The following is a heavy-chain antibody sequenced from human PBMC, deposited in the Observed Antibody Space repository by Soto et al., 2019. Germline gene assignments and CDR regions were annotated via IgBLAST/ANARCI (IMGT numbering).Heavy chain of an antibody. CDR1: GYSFSSYW. CDR3: ARHTPTTGDDY. D-gene: IGHD1-1*01. V-gene: IGHV5-51*01. J-gene: IGHJ4*02. CDR2: IYPPDSDT. Sequence: GESLKISCKGSGYSFSSYWIGWVRQMPGKGLEWMGIIYPPDSDTRYSPSFQGQVTISADKSISTAYLQWNTLKASDTAMYYCARHTPTTGDDYWGQGTLVTVSS.